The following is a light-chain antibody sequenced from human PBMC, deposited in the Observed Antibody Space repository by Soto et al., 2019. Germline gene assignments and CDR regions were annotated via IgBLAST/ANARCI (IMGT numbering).Light chain of an antibody. V-gene: IGKV1-12*01. CDR3: QQAYSFPRT. Sequence: DIQMTQSPSSESASVGDRVTITCRASQGIGDRLAWYQQKPGRAPKLLIYSASSLLSGVPSRFSGSGSGTDFTLTISSLQPEDFATYLCQQAYSFPRTFGGGTKVEIK. J-gene: IGKJ4*01. CDR2: SAS. CDR1: QGIGDR.